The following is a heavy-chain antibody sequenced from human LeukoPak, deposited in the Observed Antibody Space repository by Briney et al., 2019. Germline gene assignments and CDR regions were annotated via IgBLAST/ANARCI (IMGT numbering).Heavy chain of an antibody. J-gene: IGHJ4*02. V-gene: IGHV3-9*01. Sequence: GGSLRLSCAASGFTFDDYAMHWVRQAPGKGLEWVSGISWNSGSIGYADSVKGRFTISRDNAKNSLYLQMNSLRAEDTAVYYCALSSRAVLRHFDWFLDYWGQGALVTVSS. CDR2: ISWNSGSI. CDR3: ALSSRAVLRHFDWFLDY. CDR1: GFTFDDYA. D-gene: IGHD3-9*01.